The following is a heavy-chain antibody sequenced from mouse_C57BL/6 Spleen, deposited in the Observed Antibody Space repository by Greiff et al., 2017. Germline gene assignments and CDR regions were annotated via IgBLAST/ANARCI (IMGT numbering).Heavy chain of an antibody. J-gene: IGHJ4*01. Sequence: VQLKESGPELVKPGASVKISCKASGYAFSSSWMNWVKLRPGKGLEWIGRIYPGDGDTNYNGKFKGKATLTADKSSSTAYMQLSSLTSEDSAVYFCARGDGYLSYAMDYWGQGTSVTVSS. D-gene: IGHD2-3*01. CDR1: GYAFSSSW. V-gene: IGHV1-82*01. CDR3: ARGDGYLSYAMDY. CDR2: IYPGDGDT.